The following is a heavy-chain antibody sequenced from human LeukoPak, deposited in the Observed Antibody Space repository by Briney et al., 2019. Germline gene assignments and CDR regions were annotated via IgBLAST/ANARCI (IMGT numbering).Heavy chain of an antibody. Sequence: SETLSLTCAVYGGSFSGYYWSWIRQPPGKGLEWIGEINHSGSTNYNPSPKSRVTISVDTSKNQFSLKLSSVTAADTAVYYCARGLAVANYYMDVWGKGTTVTVSS. J-gene: IGHJ6*03. V-gene: IGHV4-34*01. CDR1: GGSFSGYY. CDR2: INHSGST. CDR3: ARGLAVANYYMDV. D-gene: IGHD6-19*01.